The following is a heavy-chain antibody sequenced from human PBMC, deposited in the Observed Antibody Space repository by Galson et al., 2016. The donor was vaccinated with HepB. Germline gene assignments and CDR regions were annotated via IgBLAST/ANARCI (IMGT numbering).Heavy chain of an antibody. V-gene: IGHV3-74*01. Sequence: SLRLSCAASGFIFSGYWMHWVRQVPGKGLVWVSRIKSDGSSRTYADSVKGRFTISRDNAKSTLYLQMNSLRDDDTAVYFCAREGGTVGAFVISGQGTMVTVSS. D-gene: IGHD3-16*01. CDR2: IKSDGSSR. J-gene: IGHJ3*02. CDR1: GFIFSGYW. CDR3: AREGGTVGAFVI.